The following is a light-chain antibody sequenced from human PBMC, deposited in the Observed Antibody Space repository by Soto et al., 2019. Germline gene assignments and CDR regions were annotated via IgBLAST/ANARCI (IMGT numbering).Light chain of an antibody. CDR2: KTS. CDR1: QTISNW. J-gene: IGKJ3*01. CDR3: QQYKTT. V-gene: IGKV1-5*03. Sequence: DILLTQSPSTLSASLGVRVTLTCRTSQTISNWLAWYQQKPGKAPKLLIHKTSILESGVPSRFSGNGSGTEFTLTSSSLQPDDVATYYCQQYKTTFGPGTKVDIE.